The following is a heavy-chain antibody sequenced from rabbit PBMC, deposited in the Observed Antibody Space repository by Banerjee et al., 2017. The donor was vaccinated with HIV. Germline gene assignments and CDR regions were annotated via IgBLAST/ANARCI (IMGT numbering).Heavy chain of an antibody. CDR2: IYAGSSGAT. J-gene: IGHJ4*01. V-gene: IGHV1S45*01. D-gene: IGHD1-1*01. CDR1: GFTISSGYW. Sequence: QEQLEESGGDLVKPGASLTLTCTASGFTISSGYWICWVRQAPGKGLEWIGCIYAGSSGATSYASWVNGRFTISKTSSTTVTLQMTSLTAADTATYFYARGDYDANYFNLWGPGTLVTVS. CDR3: ARGDYDANYFNL.